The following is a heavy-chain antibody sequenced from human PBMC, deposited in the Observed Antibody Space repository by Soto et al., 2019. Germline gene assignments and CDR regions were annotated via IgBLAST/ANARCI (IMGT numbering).Heavy chain of an antibody. D-gene: IGHD1-26*01. V-gene: IGHV3-30*18. J-gene: IGHJ6*02. CDR1: GFTFSSYG. CDR2: ISYDGSNK. CDR3: AKDRQSGSRPYFYGMDV. Sequence: QVQLVESGGGVLQPGRSLSLSCAASGFTFSSYGMHWVRQAPGKGLEWVAVISYDGSNKDYADSVKSRFTISRDNSKNTLYLQMNRLRAADTAVYYCAKDRQSGSRPYFYGMDVWGQGATVTVAS.